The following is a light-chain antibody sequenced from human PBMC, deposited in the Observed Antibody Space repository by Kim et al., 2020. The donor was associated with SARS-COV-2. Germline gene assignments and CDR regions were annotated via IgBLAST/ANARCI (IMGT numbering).Light chain of an antibody. Sequence: SLAPRESAPLSCRASQNVRIYLAWYQQKPGQAPRLLIYDASNRATGIPARFSGSGSGTDFTLTISSLEPEDFAVYYCQQRSNWLTFGGGTKVDIK. CDR3: QQRSNWLT. CDR2: DAS. V-gene: IGKV3-11*01. J-gene: IGKJ4*01. CDR1: QNVRIY.